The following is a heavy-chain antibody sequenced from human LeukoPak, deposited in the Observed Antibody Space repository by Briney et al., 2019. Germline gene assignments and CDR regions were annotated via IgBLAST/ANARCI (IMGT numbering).Heavy chain of an antibody. Sequence: GRSLRRSCAASGFTFHDYAMHWVRQAPGKGLEWVSGISWNSGSIGYADSVKGRFTISRDDAKNSLYLQMNSLRAEDTALYYCAKSGRGDYGDYLDYWGQGTLVTVSS. D-gene: IGHD4-17*01. J-gene: IGHJ4*02. CDR2: ISWNSGSI. CDR1: GFTFHDYA. CDR3: AKSGRGDYGDYLDY. V-gene: IGHV3-9*01.